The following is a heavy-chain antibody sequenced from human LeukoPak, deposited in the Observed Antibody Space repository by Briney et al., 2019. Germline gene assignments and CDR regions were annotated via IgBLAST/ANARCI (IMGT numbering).Heavy chain of an antibody. Sequence: GGSLRLSCAASGFTFSSYAMSWVRQAPGKGLEWVSAISGSGGSTYYADSVKGRFTISRDNSMNTLYLQMNSLRAEDTAVYYCAKDLKWELPSSANYWGQGTLVTVSS. D-gene: IGHD1-26*01. CDR2: ISGSGGST. CDR1: GFTFSSYA. CDR3: AKDLKWELPSSANY. J-gene: IGHJ4*02. V-gene: IGHV3-23*01.